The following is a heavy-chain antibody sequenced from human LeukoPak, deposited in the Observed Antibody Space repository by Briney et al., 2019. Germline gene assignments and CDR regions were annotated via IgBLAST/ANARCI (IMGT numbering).Heavy chain of an antibody. V-gene: IGHV1-2*02. CDR1: GYTFTDYY. CDR2: INPNSGGT. CDR3: VTARRNSYYYYGMAV. J-gene: IGHJ6*02. Sequence: GASVKVSCKASGYTFTDYYMHWVRQAPGQGREWMGWINPNSGGTNYPQKFQGRVTMTRDTSISTAYMELSRLRSDDTAVYYCVTARRNSYYYYGMAVWGQGPTVTVSS.